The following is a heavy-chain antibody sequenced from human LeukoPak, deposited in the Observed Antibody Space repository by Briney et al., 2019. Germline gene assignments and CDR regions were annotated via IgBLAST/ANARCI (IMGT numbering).Heavy chain of an antibody. CDR1: GASISSGDDY. Sequence: SETLSLTCTVSGASISSGDDYWTWIRQTPGKGLEWIGYVYYSGSTYYNPSLKSRVTMSVDTSKNQFSLKLSSVTAADTAVYYCARDPIAAAEPIDYWGQGTLVTVSS. D-gene: IGHD6-13*01. V-gene: IGHV4-30-4*01. CDR2: VYYSGST. J-gene: IGHJ4*02. CDR3: ARDPIAAAEPIDY.